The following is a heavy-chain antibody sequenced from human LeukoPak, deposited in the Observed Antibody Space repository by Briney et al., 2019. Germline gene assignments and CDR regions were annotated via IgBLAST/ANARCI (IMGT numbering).Heavy chain of an antibody. V-gene: IGHV3-30*04. CDR2: ISYDGSNK. Sequence: GRSLRLACAASGFSFSSYAMFWVRQAPGKGLEWVAVISYDGSNKYYADSVKGRFTISRDNSKNTLYLQMNSLRAEDTAVYYCARDLAVWGQGTLVTVSS. CDR3: ARDLAV. J-gene: IGHJ4*02. CDR1: GFSFSSYA.